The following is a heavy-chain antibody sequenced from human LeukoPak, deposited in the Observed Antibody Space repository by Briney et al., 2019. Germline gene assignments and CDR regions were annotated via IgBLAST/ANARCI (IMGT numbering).Heavy chain of an antibody. V-gene: IGHV3-23*01. CDR1: GFTFSSYA. J-gene: IGHJ4*02. Sequence: PGGSLRLSCAASGFTFSSYAMSWVRQAPGKGLEWVSAISGSGGSTYYADSVKGRFTISRDNSKNTLYLQMNSLRAEDTAVYYCAKDRQLADRPRSEFDYWGQGTLVTVSS. CDR2: ISGSGGST. D-gene: IGHD6-6*01. CDR3: AKDRQLADRPRSEFDY.